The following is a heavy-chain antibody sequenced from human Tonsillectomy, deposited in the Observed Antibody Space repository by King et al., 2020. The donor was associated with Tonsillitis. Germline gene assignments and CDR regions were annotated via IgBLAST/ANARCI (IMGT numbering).Heavy chain of an antibody. J-gene: IGHJ4*02. Sequence: VQLVESGGGVVQPGRSLRLSCAASGFTFSSYGMHWVRQAPGKGLEWVAVIWNDGSNKYYADSVKGRFTISRDNSKNTLYLQMNSLRAEDTAVYYCARLGRHSSGWWYFDYWGQGTLVTVSS. CDR2: IWNDGSNK. V-gene: IGHV3-33*08. CDR1: GFTFSSYG. D-gene: IGHD6-19*01. CDR3: ARLGRHSSGWWYFDY.